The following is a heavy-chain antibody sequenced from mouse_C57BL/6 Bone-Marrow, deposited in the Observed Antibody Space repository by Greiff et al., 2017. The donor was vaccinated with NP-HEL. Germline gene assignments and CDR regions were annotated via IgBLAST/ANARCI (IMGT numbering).Heavy chain of an antibody. CDR2: ISSGSSTI. D-gene: IGHD2-3*01. CDR3: ARVYDGYPGFAY. Sequence: EVHLVESGGGLVKPGGSLKLSCAASGFTFSDYGMHWVRQAPEKGLEWVAYISSGSSTIYYADTVKGRFTISRDNAKNTLFLQMSSLRSEDTAMYYGARVYDGYPGFAYWGQGTLVTVSA. V-gene: IGHV5-17*01. CDR1: GFTFSDYG. J-gene: IGHJ3*01.